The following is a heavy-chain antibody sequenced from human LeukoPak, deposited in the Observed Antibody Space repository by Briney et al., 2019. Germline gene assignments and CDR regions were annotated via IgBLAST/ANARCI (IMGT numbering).Heavy chain of an antibody. CDR3: ASLYCSSTSCAKFDY. Sequence: SETLSLTCTVSGGSISSYYWSWIRRPPGKGLGWIGYIYYSGSTNYNPSLKSRVTISVDTSKNQFSLKLSSVTAADTAVYYCASLYCSSTSCAKFDYWGQGTLVTVSS. D-gene: IGHD2-2*01. CDR1: GGSISSYY. J-gene: IGHJ4*02. CDR2: IYYSGST. V-gene: IGHV4-59*08.